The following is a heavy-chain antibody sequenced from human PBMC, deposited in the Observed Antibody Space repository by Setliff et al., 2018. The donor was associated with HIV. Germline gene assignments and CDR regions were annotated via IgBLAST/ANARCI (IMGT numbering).Heavy chain of an antibody. CDR1: GGSIRTGNYY. CDR2: IHTTGSI. D-gene: IGHD2-21*01. Sequence: SETLSLTCTVSGGSIRTGNYYWNWIRQPAGKGLEWIGHIHTTGSITYNPSLESRMTMSVDTSKNQLYLRLKSVTAADTAVYFYARDAVEASIPGGWFDSWGPGTLVTVSS. J-gene: IGHJ5*01. CDR3: ARDAVEASIPGGWFDS. V-gene: IGHV4-61*09.